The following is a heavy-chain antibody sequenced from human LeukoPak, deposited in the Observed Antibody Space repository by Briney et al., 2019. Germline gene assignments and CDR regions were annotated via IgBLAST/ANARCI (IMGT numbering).Heavy chain of an antibody. CDR3: ARDRSSGGWYRFDY. Sequence: GGSLRLSCAASGFTFSSYAMHWVRQAPGKGLEWVTLISYDGSNKYYADSVKGRFTISRDNSKNTLYLQMNSLRAEDTAVYYCARDRSSGGWYRFDYWGQGALVTVSS. J-gene: IGHJ4*02. V-gene: IGHV3-30-3*01. D-gene: IGHD6-19*01. CDR2: ISYDGSNK. CDR1: GFTFSSYA.